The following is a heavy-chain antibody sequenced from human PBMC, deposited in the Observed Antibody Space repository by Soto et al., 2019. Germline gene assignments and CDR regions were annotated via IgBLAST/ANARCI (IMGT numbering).Heavy chain of an antibody. Sequence: GGSLRLSCAASGFTFSSYGMHWVRQAPGKGLEWVAVIWYDGSNKYYADSVKGRFTISRDNSKNTLYLQMNSLRAEDTAVYYCARDYYGSGSYGTFYYYYYMDVWGKGTTVTVSS. CDR2: IWYDGSNK. V-gene: IGHV3-33*01. CDR1: GFTFSSYG. D-gene: IGHD3-10*01. CDR3: ARDYYGSGSYGTFYYYYYMDV. J-gene: IGHJ6*03.